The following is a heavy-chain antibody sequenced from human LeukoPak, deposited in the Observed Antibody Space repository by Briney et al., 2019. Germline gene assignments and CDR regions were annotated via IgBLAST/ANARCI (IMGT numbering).Heavy chain of an antibody. CDR1: GYSFTSYW. CDR2: IYPGDSDT. J-gene: IGHJ3*02. Sequence: GESLKISCKGSGYSFTSYWIGWVRQMPGKGLEWIGIIYPGDSDTRYSPSFQGQVTISADKSISTAYLQWSSLKASDTAMYYCARGGDIAAAGTAAFDIWGQGTMVTVSS. CDR3: ARGGDIAAAGTAAFDI. D-gene: IGHD6-13*01. V-gene: IGHV5-51*01.